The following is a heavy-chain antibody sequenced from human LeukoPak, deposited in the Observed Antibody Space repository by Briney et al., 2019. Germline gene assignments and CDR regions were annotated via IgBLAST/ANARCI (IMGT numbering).Heavy chain of an antibody. V-gene: IGHV1-2*02. J-gene: IGHJ6*03. CDR3: ARGVLSNYYYYYYYMDV. Sequence: GASVKVSCKASGYTFTGYYMHWVRQAPGQGLEWMGWINPNSGGTNYAQKFQGRVTMTRDTSISTAYMELSRLRSDDTAVYYCARGVLSNYYYYYYYMDVWGKGTTVTISS. CDR1: GYTFTGYY. D-gene: IGHD5-24*01. CDR2: INPNSGGT.